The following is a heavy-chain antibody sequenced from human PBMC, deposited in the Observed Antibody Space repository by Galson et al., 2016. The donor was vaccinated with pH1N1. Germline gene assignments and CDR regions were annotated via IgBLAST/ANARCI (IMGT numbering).Heavy chain of an antibody. CDR1: GASVRSGGQY. CDR3: ARNAWDGSGLNYFDS. J-gene: IGHJ5*01. V-gene: IGHV4-31*03. Sequence: TLSLTCIVSGASVRSGGQYWTWIRQVPGKGLEWIGFIYYIGSTGYNPSLKSRVSMSLDMSKKQFSLNLRSVTAADTAVYYCARNAWDGSGLNYFDSWGQGILVSVSS. CDR2: IYYIGST. D-gene: IGHD3-22*01.